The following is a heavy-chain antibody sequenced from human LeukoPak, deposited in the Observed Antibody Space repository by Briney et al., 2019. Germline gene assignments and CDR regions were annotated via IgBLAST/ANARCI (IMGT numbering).Heavy chain of an antibody. V-gene: IGHV1-46*01. CDR1: GYTFTSYY. CDR2: INPSGGST. J-gene: IGHJ5*02. D-gene: IGHD6-19*01. Sequence: ASVKVSCKASGYTFTSYYMQWVRQAPGQGLEWMGIINPSGGSTSYAQKFQGRVTMTRDTSTSTVYMELSSLRSEDTAVYYCARGRRVAVASLREPNWFDPWGQGTLVTVSS. CDR3: ARGRRVAVASLREPNWFDP.